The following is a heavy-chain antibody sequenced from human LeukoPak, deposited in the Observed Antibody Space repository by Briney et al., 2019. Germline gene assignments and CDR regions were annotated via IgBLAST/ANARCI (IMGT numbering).Heavy chain of an antibody. V-gene: IGHV3-74*01. J-gene: IGHJ5*02. CDR3: ARHIRAAAFDP. CDR1: GFSISDHF. Sequence: GGSLRLSCAASGFSISDHFMHWVRQGPGKGLMWVSRIDRDGSEINYADSVKGRFTISRDNAKNTLYLQMDSLRDEDTAVYYCARHIRAAAFDPWGQGTLVTVSS. D-gene: IGHD6-13*01. CDR2: IDRDGSEI.